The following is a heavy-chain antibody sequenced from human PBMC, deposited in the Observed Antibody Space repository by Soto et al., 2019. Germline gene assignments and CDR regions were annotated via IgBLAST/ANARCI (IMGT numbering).Heavy chain of an antibody. D-gene: IGHD3-16*02. CDR2: ISSSSSYI. Sequence: GGSLRLSCAASGFTFSSYSMNWVRQAPGKGLEWVSSISSSSSYIYYADSVKGRFTISRDNAKNSLYLQMNSLRAEDTAVYYCARELMITFGGVIVIPDYYYYGMDVWGQETTVTVSS. CDR1: GFTFSSYS. J-gene: IGHJ6*02. CDR3: ARELMITFGGVIVIPDYYYYGMDV. V-gene: IGHV3-21*01.